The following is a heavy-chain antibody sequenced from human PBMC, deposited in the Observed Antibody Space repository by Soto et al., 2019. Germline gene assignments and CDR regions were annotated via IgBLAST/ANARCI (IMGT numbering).Heavy chain of an antibody. D-gene: IGHD5-12*01. Sequence: GASVKVSCKASGGTFSSYAISWVRQAPGQGLEWMGGIIPIFGTANYAQKFQGRVTITADESTSTAYMELSSLRSEDTAVYYCERGWATYYYYGMDVWGQGTTVTVSS. CDR3: ERGWATYYYYGMDV. J-gene: IGHJ6*02. CDR2: IIPIFGTA. V-gene: IGHV1-69*13. CDR1: GGTFSSYA.